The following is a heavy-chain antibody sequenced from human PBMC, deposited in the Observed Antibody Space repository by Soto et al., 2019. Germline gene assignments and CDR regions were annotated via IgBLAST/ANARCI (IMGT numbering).Heavy chain of an antibody. Sequence: VQSLKISCKGSGYTFTDYWIGWVRQLPGKGLEWMRIIYPGDSDTRYSPSFQCHVTITVDKSTITAYLQWKTMKDSATAMYYCPSHIRNFRLSYHTLVVCGQGDTVSVS. CDR2: IYPGDSDT. V-gene: IGHV5-51*01. J-gene: IGHJ6*02. D-gene: IGHD4-4*01. CDR3: PSHIRNFRLSYHTLVV. CDR1: GYTFTDYW.